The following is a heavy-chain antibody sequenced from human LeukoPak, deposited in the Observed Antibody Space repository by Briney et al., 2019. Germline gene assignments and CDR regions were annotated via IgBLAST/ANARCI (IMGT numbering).Heavy chain of an antibody. Sequence: GGSLRLSCAASGFTFSSYGMHWVRQAPGKGLEWVAVIWYDGSNKYYADSVKGRFTISRDNSKNTLYLQMNSLRAEDTAVYYCARDGQRRGYCSSTSCYAEGNWFDPWGQGTLVTVSS. CDR1: GFTFSSYG. D-gene: IGHD2-2*01. V-gene: IGHV3-33*01. CDR3: ARDGQRRGYCSSTSCYAEGNWFDP. J-gene: IGHJ5*02. CDR2: IWYDGSNK.